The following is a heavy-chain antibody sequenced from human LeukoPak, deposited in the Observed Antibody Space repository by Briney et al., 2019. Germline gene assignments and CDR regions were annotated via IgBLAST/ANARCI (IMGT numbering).Heavy chain of an antibody. CDR3: AKDTDNWFDP. V-gene: IGHV3-53*05. CDR2: IYSDGTT. Sequence: GGSLRLSCAASGFTVSTNFLSWVRQAPGKGLEWVSIIYSDGTTHYADSVRGRFDISRDTFRNTVFLQMNSLRAEDTAVYYCAKDTDNWFDPWGQGTLVTVSS. CDR1: GFTVSTNF. J-gene: IGHJ5*02.